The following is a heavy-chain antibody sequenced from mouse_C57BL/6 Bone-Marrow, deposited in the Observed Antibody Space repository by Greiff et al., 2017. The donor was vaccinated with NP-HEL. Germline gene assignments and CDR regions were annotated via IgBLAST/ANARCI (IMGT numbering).Heavy chain of an antibody. V-gene: IGHV1-5*01. CDR1: GYTFTSYW. CDR3: TRCEGYFDV. Sequence: VQLQQSGTVLARPGASVKMSCKTSGYTFTSYWMHWVKQRPGQGLEWIGAIYPGNSDTSYNQKFKGKAKLTAVTSASTAYMELSSLTNEDSAVYYCTRCEGYFDVWGTGTTVTVSS. J-gene: IGHJ1*03. CDR2: IYPGNSDT.